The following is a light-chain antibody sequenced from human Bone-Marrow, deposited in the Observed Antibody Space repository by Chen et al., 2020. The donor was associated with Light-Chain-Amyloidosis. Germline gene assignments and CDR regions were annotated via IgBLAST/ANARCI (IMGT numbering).Light chain of an antibody. Sequence: IVLTQTPATLSVSPGERATLSCRASQSVSSNLAWYQQKPGQAPRLLIYGASTRATGIPARFSGSGSGTEFTLTISSLQSEDFAVDYCQQYNNWPPWTFGQGTKVEIK. CDR2: GAS. J-gene: IGKJ1*01. V-gene: IGKV3-15*01. CDR3: QQYNNWPPWT. CDR1: QSVSSN.